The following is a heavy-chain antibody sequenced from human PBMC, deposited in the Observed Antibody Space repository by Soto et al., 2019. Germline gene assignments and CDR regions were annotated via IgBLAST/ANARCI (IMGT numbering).Heavy chain of an antibody. J-gene: IGHJ5*01. CDR3: TRAHEVAWFDS. V-gene: IGHV3-21*06. D-gene: IGHD2-15*01. Sequence: GGSLRLSCTASGFSFSSYTMNWVRQAPGKGLQWVASITNRGTHTYSADSVKGRFTISRDNDKNSLYLQMNNLRAEDTATYYCTRAHEVAWFDSWGLGTLVTVSS. CDR1: GFSFSSYT. CDR2: ITNRGTHT.